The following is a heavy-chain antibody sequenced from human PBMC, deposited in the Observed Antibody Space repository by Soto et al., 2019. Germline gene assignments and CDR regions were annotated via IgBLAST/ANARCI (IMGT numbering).Heavy chain of an antibody. CDR2: INPSGGST. Sequence: GASVKVSCKASGYTFTSYYMHWVRQAPGQGLEWMGIINPSGGSTSYAQKFQGRVTMTRDTSTSTVYMELNTLNAEDTAVYFCARDGGIQMWSPYYFDYWGQGTLVTVSS. CDR3: ARDGGIQMWSPYYFDY. V-gene: IGHV1-46*01. D-gene: IGHD2-21*01. J-gene: IGHJ4*02. CDR1: GYTFTSYY.